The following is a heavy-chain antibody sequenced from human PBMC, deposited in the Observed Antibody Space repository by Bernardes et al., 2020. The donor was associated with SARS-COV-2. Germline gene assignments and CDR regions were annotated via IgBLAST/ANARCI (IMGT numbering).Heavy chain of an antibody. CDR1: GYTLTALS. CDR3: TTSLSLIVVTYAFDI. V-gene: IGHV1-24*01. J-gene: IGHJ3*02. CDR2: FDPEDGET. Sequence: ASVKVSCKVSGYTLTALSMHLVRQAPGKGLEWMGSFDPEDGETIYAQKFLGRVTMTADTSTYTSYMELSSLRSEDMAVYYCTTSLSLIVVTYAFDIWGQGTTVTVSS. D-gene: IGHD3-22*01.